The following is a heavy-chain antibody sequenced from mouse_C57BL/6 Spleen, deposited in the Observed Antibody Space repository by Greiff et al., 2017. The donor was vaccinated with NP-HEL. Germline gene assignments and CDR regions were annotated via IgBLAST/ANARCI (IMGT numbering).Heavy chain of an antibody. J-gene: IGHJ4*01. CDR3: ARHEDGYYEDYYAMDY. Sequence: EVMLVESGGGLVQPGGSLKLSCAASGFTFSDYGMAWVRQAPRKGPEWVAFISNLAYSIYYADTVTGRFTISRENAKNTLYLEMSSLRSEDTAMYYCARHEDGYYEDYYAMDYWGQGTSVTVSS. CDR2: ISNLAYSI. D-gene: IGHD2-3*01. CDR1: GFTFSDYG. V-gene: IGHV5-15*04.